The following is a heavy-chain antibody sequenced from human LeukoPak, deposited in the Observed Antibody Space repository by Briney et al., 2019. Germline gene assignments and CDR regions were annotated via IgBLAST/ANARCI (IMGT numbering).Heavy chain of an antibody. CDR3: ARGDGYYDFWSGYYSWFDP. V-gene: IGHV1-18*01. CDR1: GYTFTSYG. Sequence: ASVKVSCKASGYTFTSYGISWVRQAPGQGLEWMGWISAYNGNTNYAQKLQGRVTMTTDTSTSTAYMELRSLRSDDTAVYYCARGDGYYDFWSGYYSWFDPWGQGTLVTVSS. CDR2: ISAYNGNT. J-gene: IGHJ5*02. D-gene: IGHD3-3*01.